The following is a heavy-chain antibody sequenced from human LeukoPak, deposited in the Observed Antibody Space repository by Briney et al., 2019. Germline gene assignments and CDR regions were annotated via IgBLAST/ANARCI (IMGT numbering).Heavy chain of an antibody. CDR1: GYSISSGYY. V-gene: IGHV4-38-2*02. J-gene: IGHJ4*02. Sequence: SETLSLTCTVSGYSISSGYYWGWIRQPPGRGLEWIAGIYYRGSTHYNPSLASLKSRVTISGDTSKNQFSLKLSSVTAAYTAVYYCARAVGGDGSGSLWGPGTLVTVSS. CDR2: IYYRGST. CDR3: ARAVGGDGSGSL. D-gene: IGHD3-10*01.